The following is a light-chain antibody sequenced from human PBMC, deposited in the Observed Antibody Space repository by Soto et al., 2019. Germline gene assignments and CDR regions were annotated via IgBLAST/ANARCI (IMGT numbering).Light chain of an antibody. CDR1: QSISSW. V-gene: IGKV1-5*01. CDR3: QQYNSYPYT. J-gene: IGKJ2*01. Sequence: DIQMTQSPSTLSASVGDRVTITCRASQSISSWLAWYQQKPGKAPKLLIYDASSLESGFPSTFSGSGSGKEFTLTISSLQPYDFATYYCQQYNSYPYTFGRGTRLEIK. CDR2: DAS.